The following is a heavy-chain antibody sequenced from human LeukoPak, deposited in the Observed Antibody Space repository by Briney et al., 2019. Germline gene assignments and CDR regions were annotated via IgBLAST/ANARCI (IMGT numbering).Heavy chain of an antibody. CDR2: INPNSGGT. J-gene: IGHJ6*03. V-gene: IGHV1-2*06. D-gene: IGHD4-17*01. CDR1: GYTFTGYY. Sequence: GASVKVSCKASGYTFTGYYMHWVRQAPGQGLEWVGRINPNSGGTNYAQKCQGRVTMTRDTSISTAYMELSRLRSDDTAVYYCARSYGDYGNHYYYMDVWGKGTTVTVSS. CDR3: ARSYGDYGNHYYYMDV.